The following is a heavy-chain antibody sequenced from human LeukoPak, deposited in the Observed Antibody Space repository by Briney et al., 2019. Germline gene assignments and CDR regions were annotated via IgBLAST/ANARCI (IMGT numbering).Heavy chain of an antibody. V-gene: IGHV3-33*01. Sequence: GGSLRLSCAASGFTFSSYGMHWVRQAPGKGLEWVAVIWYDGSNKYYADSVKGRFTISGDNSKNTLYLQMNSLRAEDTAVYYCARDQGRNDAFDIWGQGTMVTVSS. CDR2: IWYDGSNK. D-gene: IGHD1-14*01. CDR3: ARDQGRNDAFDI. J-gene: IGHJ3*02. CDR1: GFTFSSYG.